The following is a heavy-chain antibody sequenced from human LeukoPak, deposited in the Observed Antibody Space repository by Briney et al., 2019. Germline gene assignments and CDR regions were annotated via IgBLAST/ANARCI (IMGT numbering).Heavy chain of an antibody. D-gene: IGHD1-26*01. J-gene: IGHJ4*02. CDR2: IYYSWNT. Sequence: PAETLSLTCTVSGVSFSSYSYYWNCIRQPPGKGLQWIGYIYYSWNTNYHPALKSLITIAVDPYKKQFFLKLSPVTASNTAVYYCERAAYSGSYDSDYWGQGTLVTVSS. V-gene: IGHV4-61*01. CDR1: GVSFSSYSYY. CDR3: ERAAYSGSYDSDY.